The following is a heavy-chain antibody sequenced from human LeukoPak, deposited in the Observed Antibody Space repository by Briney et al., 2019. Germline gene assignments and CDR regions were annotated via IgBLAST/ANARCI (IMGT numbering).Heavy chain of an antibody. CDR3: TTWGLYGSGNPFDN. J-gene: IGHJ4*02. CDR2: IKSKNASGTT. Sequence: KAGESLRLFCAASGFTVNNAWMSWVRQAPGKGLEWVGRIKSKNASGTTDYGAPVKGRFSISRDDSKNTLYLQMNSLKTDDTAVYYCTTWGLYGSGNPFDNWGQGTLVTVSS. V-gene: IGHV3-15*01. CDR1: GFTVNNAW. D-gene: IGHD3-10*01.